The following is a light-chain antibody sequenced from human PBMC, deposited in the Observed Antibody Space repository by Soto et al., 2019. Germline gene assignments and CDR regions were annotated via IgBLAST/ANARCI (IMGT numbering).Light chain of an antibody. Sequence: QSVLTQPASVSGSPGQSITISCTGTSSDVGSYNLVSWYQQHPGKAPKLMIYEVSKRPSGVSNRFSGSKSGNTAYLTISGLQAEDEADYYCCSYAGSRRVFGTGTKLTVL. V-gene: IGLV2-23*02. J-gene: IGLJ1*01. CDR2: EVS. CDR3: CSYAGSRRV. CDR1: SSDVGSYNL.